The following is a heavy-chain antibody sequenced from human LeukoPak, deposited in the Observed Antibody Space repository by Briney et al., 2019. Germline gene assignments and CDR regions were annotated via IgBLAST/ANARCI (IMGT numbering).Heavy chain of an antibody. CDR1: GFTFSSYD. CDR3: ARDRMVRGVKGPYYYGMDV. J-gene: IGHJ6*02. CDR2: IGTAGDT. V-gene: IGHV3-13*01. Sequence: GGSLRLSCAASGFTFSSYDMRWVRQATGRGLEWVSAIGTAGDTYYPGSVKGRFTISRENAKNSLYLQMNSLRAGDTAVYYCARDRMVRGVKGPYYYGMDVWGQGTTVTVSS. D-gene: IGHD3-10*01.